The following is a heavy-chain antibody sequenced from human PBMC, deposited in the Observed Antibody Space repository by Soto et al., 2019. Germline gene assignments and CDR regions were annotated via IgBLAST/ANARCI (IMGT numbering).Heavy chain of an antibody. D-gene: IGHD3-3*01. Sequence: GGSLRLSCAASGFTFSSYAMSWVRQAPGKGLEWVSAISGSGGSTYYADSVKGRFTISRDNSKNTLYLQMNSLRAEDTAVYYCAKGGGMFLVGVWGGFDIWGQGTMVTVSS. CDR2: ISGSGGST. CDR1: GFTFSSYA. J-gene: IGHJ3*02. V-gene: IGHV3-23*01. CDR3: AKGGGMFLVGVWGGFDI.